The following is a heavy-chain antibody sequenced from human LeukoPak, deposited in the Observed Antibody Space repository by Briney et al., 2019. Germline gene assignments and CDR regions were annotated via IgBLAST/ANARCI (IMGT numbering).Heavy chain of an antibody. CDR2: IYSSGSS. V-gene: IGHV4-4*07. CDR1: GGSINTHY. Sequence: SETLSLTCTVSGGSINTHYWSWIRQPAGERLEWIGRIYSSGSSNYSPSLKSRVTMSVDTSKNQFSLKLSSVTAADTAVYFCARDNAVGSTTAFYPDAFDAWGQGTVVTVSS. D-gene: IGHD1-26*01. J-gene: IGHJ3*01. CDR3: ARDNAVGSTTAFYPDAFDA.